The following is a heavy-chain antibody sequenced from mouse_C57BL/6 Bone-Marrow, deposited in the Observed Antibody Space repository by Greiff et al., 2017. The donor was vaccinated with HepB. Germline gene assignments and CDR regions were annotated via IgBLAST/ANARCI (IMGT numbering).Heavy chain of an antibody. CDR3: ARSRGYYSNWYFDV. V-gene: IGHV2-2*01. Sequence: VKLQESGPGLVQPSQSLSITCTVSGFSLTSYGVHWVRQSPGKGLEWLGVIWSGGSTDYNAAFISRLSISKDNSKSQVFFKMNSLQADDTAIYYCARSRGYYSNWYFDVWGTGTTVTVSS. D-gene: IGHD2-5*01. J-gene: IGHJ1*03. CDR2: IWSGGST. CDR1: GFSLTSYG.